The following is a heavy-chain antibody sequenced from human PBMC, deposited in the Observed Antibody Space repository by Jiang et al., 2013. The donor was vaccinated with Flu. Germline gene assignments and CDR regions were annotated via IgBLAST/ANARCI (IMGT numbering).Heavy chain of an antibody. CDR1: GFTFSSYS. J-gene: IGHJ4*02. CDR2: ISSSSSTI. V-gene: IGHV3-48*01. CDR3: ARDRGYDYVWGSYRYTRFDY. D-gene: IGHD3-16*02. Sequence: QLLESGGGLVQPGGSLRLSCAASGFTFSSYSMNWVRQAPGKGLEWVSYISSSSSTIYYADSVKGRFTISRDNAKNSLYLQMNSLRAEDTAVYYCARDRGYDYVWGSYRYTRFDYWGQGTLVTVSS.